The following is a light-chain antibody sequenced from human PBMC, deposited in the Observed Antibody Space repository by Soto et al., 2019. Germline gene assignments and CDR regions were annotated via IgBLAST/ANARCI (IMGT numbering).Light chain of an antibody. V-gene: IGKV3-11*01. CDR2: DAS. J-gene: IGKJ3*01. CDR1: QSVSTY. Sequence: EIVLTQSPATLSLSPGERATLSCRASQSVSTYLAWYQQKPGQAPRLLIYDASNRAAGIPARFSGCGSGTDFTLTISSLEPEDFAFYYCQQRSNWLFTFGPGTKVDIK. CDR3: QQRSNWLFT.